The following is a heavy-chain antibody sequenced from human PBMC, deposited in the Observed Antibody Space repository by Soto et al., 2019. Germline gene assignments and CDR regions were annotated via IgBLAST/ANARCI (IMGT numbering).Heavy chain of an antibody. CDR1: GASIYNGGYF. CDR2: IHNSGSP. J-gene: IGHJ4*02. D-gene: IGHD4-17*01. CDR3: AKGSTTEKGDS. V-gene: IGHV4-30-4*01. Sequence: QVQLQESGPGLVRSSQTLSLTCSVSGASIYNGGYFWSWIRQSPGKGLEWIGHIHNSGSPYNNPSLKRRVTISADTSKNQVSLKLTPVTAADTAGDYRAKGSTTEKGDSWGQGTLVTGSS.